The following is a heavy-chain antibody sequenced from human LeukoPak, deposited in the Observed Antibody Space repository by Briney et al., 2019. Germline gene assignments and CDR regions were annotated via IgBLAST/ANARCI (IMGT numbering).Heavy chain of an antibody. D-gene: IGHD3-10*01. CDR2: IYYRVTS. CDR3: ARAVGGDGSGSL. CDR1: GDSISTYY. Sequence: TSETLSLTCTVSGDSISTYYWSWIRQPPGKGLEWIGYIYYRVTSDYNPSLKSRVTMSVDMSTRQISLKLSSVTAADTAVYYCARAVGGDGSGSLWGPGTLVTVSS. J-gene: IGHJ4*02. V-gene: IGHV4-59*01.